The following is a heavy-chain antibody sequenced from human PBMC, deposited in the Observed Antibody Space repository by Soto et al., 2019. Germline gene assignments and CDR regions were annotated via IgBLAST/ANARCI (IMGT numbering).Heavy chain of an antibody. CDR2: IYYSGST. Sequence: PSETLSLTCTVSGGSIGSGGYYWSWIRQHPGKGLEWIGYIYYSGSTYYNPSLKSRVTISVDTPKNQFSLKLSSVTAADTAVYYCARKENGYGDYDWFDPWGQGTLVPVSS. D-gene: IGHD4-17*01. CDR1: GGSIGSGGYY. J-gene: IGHJ5*02. CDR3: ARKENGYGDYDWFDP. V-gene: IGHV4-31*03.